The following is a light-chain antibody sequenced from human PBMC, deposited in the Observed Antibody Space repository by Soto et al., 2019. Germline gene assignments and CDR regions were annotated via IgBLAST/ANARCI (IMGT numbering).Light chain of an antibody. J-gene: IGLJ2*01. CDR3: TSCTTSTDLR. Sequence: QSALTQPASVSGSPGQSITISCTGTSSDIGAYNFVSWYQQHPGNAPKLMLYYVNIRPSGVSHRFSGSKSGNTASLTISGLQAEDEAEYDCTSCTTSTDLRLGGGTPLTVL. V-gene: IGLV2-14*03. CDR1: SSDIGAYNF. CDR2: YVN.